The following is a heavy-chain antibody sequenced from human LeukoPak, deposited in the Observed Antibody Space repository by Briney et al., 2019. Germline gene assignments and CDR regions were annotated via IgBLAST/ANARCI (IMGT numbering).Heavy chain of an antibody. CDR1: GYDFTTSW. D-gene: IGHD3-22*01. CDR3: ARPHTYDTTGYAF. J-gene: IGHJ4*02. V-gene: IGHV5-10-1*01. CDR2: IDPSDSYT. Sequence: GESLKISCQGSGYDFTTSWITWVRRVPGKGLEWMGRIDPSDSYTNYSPSFEGHVTFTADKYTNTAYLQWGSLKASDTAMYYYARPHTYDTTGYAFWGQGTLVTVSS.